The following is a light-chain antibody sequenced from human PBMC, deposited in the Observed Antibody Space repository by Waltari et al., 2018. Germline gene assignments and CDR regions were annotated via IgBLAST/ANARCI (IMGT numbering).Light chain of an antibody. J-gene: IGLJ3*02. CDR1: NNY. CDR3: SSYAGNNNLV. Sequence: QSALTPPPSASGSPGPSVTISFTGTNNYVSCYQQHPGKAPKLMIYEVRARPSGVPDRFSGSKSGNTASLTVSGLQAEDEADYYCSSYAGNNNLVFGGGTKLTVL. V-gene: IGLV2-8*01. CDR2: EVR.